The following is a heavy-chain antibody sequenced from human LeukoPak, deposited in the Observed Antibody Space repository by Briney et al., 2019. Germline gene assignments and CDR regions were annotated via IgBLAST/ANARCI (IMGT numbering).Heavy chain of an antibody. D-gene: IGHD6-6*01. CDR3: ARGWQINSSGGFVDP. V-gene: IGHV1-2*02. J-gene: IGHJ5*02. CDR1: GYGFTEYY. Sequence: ASLKVSCQASGYGFTEYYVHWIRQAPGQGLEWMGWINPSSGATIYAQKFQGRVTMTRDTFTTTAYMKINSLLSDDTAVYYCARGWQINSSGGFVDPWGQGTLVTVSS. CDR2: INPSSGAT.